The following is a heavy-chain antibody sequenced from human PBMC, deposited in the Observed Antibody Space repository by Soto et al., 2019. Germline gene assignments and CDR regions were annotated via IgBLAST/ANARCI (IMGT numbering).Heavy chain of an antibody. CDR2: IRPDGTET. CDR1: GFTFTAFS. D-gene: IGHD3-16*01. Sequence: EVQLVQSGGGLVQPGGSLRLSCVGSGFTFTAFSMNWVRQAPGKGLEWVANIRPDGTETNYVESVKGRFTTSRDNAKNSLFLQMNSLRADDTAVYYCAGWGGHDYKYWGQGILVTVSS. V-gene: IGHV3-7*03. J-gene: IGHJ4*02. CDR3: AGWGGHDYKY.